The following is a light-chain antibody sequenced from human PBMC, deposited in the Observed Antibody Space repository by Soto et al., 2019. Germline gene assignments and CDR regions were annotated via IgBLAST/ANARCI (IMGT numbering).Light chain of an antibody. CDR2: ASS. J-gene: IGLJ1*01. CDR1: SSDVGGYNY. Sequence: QSVLTQPASVSGSPGQSITISCTGTSSDVGGYNYVSWYQHHPGKAPRLMIYASSNRPSGVSHRFSGSRSGNTASLTISGLQAEDEADYYCSSYTSTRTYVFGTGTKLTV. V-gene: IGLV2-14*01. CDR3: SSYTSTRTYV.